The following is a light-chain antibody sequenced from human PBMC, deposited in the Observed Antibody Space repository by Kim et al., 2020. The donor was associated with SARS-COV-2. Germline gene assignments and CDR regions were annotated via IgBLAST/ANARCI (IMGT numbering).Light chain of an antibody. V-gene: IGKV3-20*01. CDR3: HQYGSSPRT. J-gene: IGKJ1*01. CDR1: QSVSRNF. CDR2: DAS. Sequence: EIVLTQSPGTLSLSPGERATLSCRASQSVSRNFLAWYQQKPGQAPRLLIYDASNRVTGIPDRFSGSGSGTDFTLTISRLEPEDFAVFYCHQYGSSPRTFGQGTKVDIK.